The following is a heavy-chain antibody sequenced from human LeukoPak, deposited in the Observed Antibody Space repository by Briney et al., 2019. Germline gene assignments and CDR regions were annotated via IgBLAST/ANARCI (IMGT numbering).Heavy chain of an antibody. Sequence: SVKVSCKASGGTFSSYAISWVRQAPGQGLEWMGGIIPIFGTANYAQKFQGRVTITADESTSTAYMELSSLRSEDTAVYYCASGSTYYDFWSGWLFSFYYYMDVWGKGTTVTVSS. V-gene: IGHV1-69*01. D-gene: IGHD3-3*01. CDR2: IIPIFGTA. CDR3: ASGSTYYDFWSGWLFSFYYYMDV. J-gene: IGHJ6*03. CDR1: GGTFSSYA.